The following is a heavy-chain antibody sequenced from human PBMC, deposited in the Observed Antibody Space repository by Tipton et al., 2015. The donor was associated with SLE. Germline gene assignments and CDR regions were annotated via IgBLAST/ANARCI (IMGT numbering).Heavy chain of an antibody. V-gene: IGHV4-39*07. CDR1: GVSTSSTNYY. Sequence: TLSLTCTVSGVSTSSTNYYWGWIRQSPGKGLTWIGSVYYDGTTYYNPSLKSRVTISLDTSKNQFSLKVTSMTAADTAIYYCVRGHPHIVVLIGGGWFDPWGQGTLVTVSS. CDR2: VYYDGTT. CDR3: VRGHPHIVVLIGGGWFDP. D-gene: IGHD2-21*01. J-gene: IGHJ5*02.